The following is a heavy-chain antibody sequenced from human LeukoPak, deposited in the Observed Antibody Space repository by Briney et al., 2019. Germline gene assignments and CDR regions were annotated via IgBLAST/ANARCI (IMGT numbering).Heavy chain of an antibody. V-gene: IGHV3-23*01. CDR1: GFTFSSYA. J-gene: IGHJ4*02. D-gene: IGHD5-12*01. Sequence: PGGSLRLSCAASGFTFSSYAMSWVRQAPGKGLEWASAISGSGGSTYYADSVKGRFTISRDNSKNTLYLQMNSLRAEDTAVYYCAKDGRRHIVATTGPYYFDYWGQGTLVTVSS. CDR2: ISGSGGST. CDR3: AKDGRRHIVATTGPYYFDY.